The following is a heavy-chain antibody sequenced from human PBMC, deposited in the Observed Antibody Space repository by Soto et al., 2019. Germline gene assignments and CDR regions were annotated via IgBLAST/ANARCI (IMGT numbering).Heavy chain of an antibody. Sequence: GSLRLSYAASGFTFIIYSMNWVRQAPGKGLEWVSYISSSGSTIYYADSVKGRFTISRDNAKNSLYLQMNSLRAEDTAVYYCARNNYGDYYYYYYGMDVWGQGNTVTVSS. CDR1: GFTFIIYS. CDR3: ARNNYGDYYYYYYGMDV. CDR2: ISSSGSTI. J-gene: IGHJ6*02. D-gene: IGHD4-17*01. V-gene: IGHV3-48*04.